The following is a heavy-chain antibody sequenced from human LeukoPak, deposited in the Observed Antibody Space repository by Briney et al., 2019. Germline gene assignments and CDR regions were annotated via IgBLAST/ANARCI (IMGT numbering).Heavy chain of an antibody. CDR1: GYSISSGYH. Sequence: PSETLSLTCTVSGYSISSGYHWGWIRQPPGKGLEWIGSIYHSGSTYYNPSLKSRVTISVDTSKNQFSLKLSSVTAAGTAVYYCARTRRGVKPWFAFDIWGQGTMVTVSS. V-gene: IGHV4-38-2*02. CDR3: ARTRRGVKPWFAFDI. J-gene: IGHJ3*02. CDR2: IYHSGST. D-gene: IGHD3-10*01.